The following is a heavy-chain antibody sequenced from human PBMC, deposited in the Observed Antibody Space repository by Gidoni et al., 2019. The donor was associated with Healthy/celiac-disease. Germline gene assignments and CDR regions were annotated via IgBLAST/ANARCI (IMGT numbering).Heavy chain of an antibody. Sequence: QLQLQESGPGLVKPSETLSLTCTVSGGSISSSSYYWGWIRQPPGKGLEWIGSIYYSGSTYYNPSLKSRVTISVDTSKNQFSLKLSSVTAADTAVYYCARLGGEWELFDYWGQGTLVTVSS. CDR1: GGSISSSSYY. CDR3: ARLGGEWELFDY. CDR2: IYYSGST. J-gene: IGHJ4*02. V-gene: IGHV4-39*01. D-gene: IGHD1-26*01.